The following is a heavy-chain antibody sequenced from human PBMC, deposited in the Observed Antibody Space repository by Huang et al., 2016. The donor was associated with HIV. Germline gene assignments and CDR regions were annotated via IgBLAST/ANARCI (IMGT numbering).Heavy chain of an antibody. CDR3: ARTGSYYYGSGIYHFGDY. D-gene: IGHD3-10*01. CDR1: GFAFSSFA. CDR2: ISTDGTIK. J-gene: IGHJ4*02. V-gene: IGHV3-30*01. Sequence: QVQLVESGGGVVQPGRSLRLSCAASGFAFSSFALPWIRQAPGKGLQWLAVISTDGTIKNYADSVGGRFTISRDNSKGTVYLQMNSLRPEDTAVYSCARTGSYYYGSGIYHFGDYWGQGTLVTVSS.